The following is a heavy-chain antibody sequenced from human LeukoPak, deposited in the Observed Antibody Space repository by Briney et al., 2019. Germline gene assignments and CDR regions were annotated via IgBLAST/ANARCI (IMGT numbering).Heavy chain of an antibody. V-gene: IGHV1-2*02. D-gene: IGHD6-19*01. CDR3: ARSPSGWYYFDY. J-gene: IGHJ4*02. CDR1: GYTFTGYY. CDR2: INPNSGGT. Sequence: ASVKVSCKASGYTFTGYYMRWVRQAPGRGLEWMGWINPNSGGTNYAQKFQGRVTMTRDTSISTAYMELSRLRSDDTAVYYCARSPSGWYYFDYWGQGTLVTVSS.